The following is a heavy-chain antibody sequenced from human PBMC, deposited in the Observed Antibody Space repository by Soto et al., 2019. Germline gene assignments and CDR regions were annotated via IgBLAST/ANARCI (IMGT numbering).Heavy chain of an antibody. Sequence: QVQLVQSGAEVRTPGSSVKVSCKASGGTFSRPAISWVRQAPGHGLEWMGGIIPIFGTANHAQKFQGRVTIIADESTSTVYMELSSLRSEDTAMYYCARGWGYDSNDYYYAYWGQGTLVIVSS. D-gene: IGHD3-22*01. CDR3: ARGWGYDSNDYYYAY. CDR2: IIPIFGTA. CDR1: GGTFSRPA. V-gene: IGHV1-69*01. J-gene: IGHJ4*02.